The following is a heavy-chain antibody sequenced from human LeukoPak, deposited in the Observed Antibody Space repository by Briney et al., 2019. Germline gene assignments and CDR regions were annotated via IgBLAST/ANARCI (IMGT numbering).Heavy chain of an antibody. Sequence: SETLSLTCFVSGGSISSYYWSWIRQPPGKGLEWIGYIYYSGSTNYNPSLKSRVTIPVDTSKNQFSLRLSSVTAADTAVYYCARVTGYIVEDYFDYWGQGTLVTVSS. V-gene: IGHV4-59*01. D-gene: IGHD3-22*01. CDR2: IYYSGST. J-gene: IGHJ4*02. CDR3: ARVTGYIVEDYFDY. CDR1: GGSISSYY.